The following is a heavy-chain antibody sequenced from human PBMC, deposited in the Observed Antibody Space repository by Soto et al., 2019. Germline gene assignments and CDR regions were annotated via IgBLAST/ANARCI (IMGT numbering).Heavy chain of an antibody. CDR1: GFAFSSYE. CDR3: ARDRDSATFFPYFYGMDV. Sequence: PGGSLRLSCAASGFAFSSYEMNWVRQAPGKGLEWVSYISSSAKTIYYADSVKGRFTISRDNAKSSLYLQMNSLRAEDAAVYYCARDRDSATFFPYFYGMDVWGQGTTVTVSS. V-gene: IGHV3-48*03. D-gene: IGHD2-15*01. J-gene: IGHJ6*02. CDR2: ISSSAKTI.